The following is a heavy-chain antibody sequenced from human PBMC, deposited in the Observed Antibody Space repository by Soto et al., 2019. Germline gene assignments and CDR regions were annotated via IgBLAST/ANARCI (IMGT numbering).Heavy chain of an antibody. D-gene: IGHD2-15*01. CDR3: ARDCSGGRRHPAMHV. CDR2: ISSSGYI. J-gene: IGHJ6*02. CDR1: GFNFNSYT. Sequence: RRLSCAASGFNFNSYTINWVRQAPGKRLEWLSSISSSGYIFSTDSVRGRFTISRDNAKNSVYLQINSLRAEDTAVYFCARDCSGGRRHPAMHVSCPGTTVTVSS. V-gene: IGHV3-21*01.